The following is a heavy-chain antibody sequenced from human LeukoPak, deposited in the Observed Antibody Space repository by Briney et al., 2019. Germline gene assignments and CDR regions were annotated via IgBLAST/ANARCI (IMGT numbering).Heavy chain of an antibody. J-gene: IGHJ4*02. CDR1: GFTFNTFG. V-gene: IGHV3-33*06. Sequence: GGSLRLSCAASGFTFNTFGVHWVRQVPGNGLEWLAVLWADGNTAHYADSVKGRFTISRDSSENKLYLQMNRLRSEDTAVYYCVKESAADATFHFDYWGQGTLVTVSS. CDR3: VKESAADATFHFDY. D-gene: IGHD6-13*01. CDR2: LWADGNTA.